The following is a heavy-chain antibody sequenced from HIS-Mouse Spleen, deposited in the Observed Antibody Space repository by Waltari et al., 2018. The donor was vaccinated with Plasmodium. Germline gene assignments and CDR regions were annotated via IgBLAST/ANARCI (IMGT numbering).Heavy chain of an antibody. J-gene: IGHJ2*01. V-gene: IGHV3-7*01. CDR1: GFTFSSYW. CDR2: IKQDGSEK. D-gene: IGHD6-13*01. Sequence: EVQLVESGGGLVQPGGSLRLSCAASGFTFSSYWMSWVRQAPGKGLEWVAKIKQDGSEKYYVDSVKGRFNISRDKAKNALYLQMNSLRAEDTAVYYCASSWYWYFDLWGRGTLVTVSS. CDR3: ASSWYWYFDL.